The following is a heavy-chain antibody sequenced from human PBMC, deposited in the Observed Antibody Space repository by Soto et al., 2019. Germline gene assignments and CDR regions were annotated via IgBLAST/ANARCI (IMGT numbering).Heavy chain of an antibody. CDR1: GFTFSSYV. CDR2: ISGSGGST. D-gene: IGHD5-12*01. V-gene: IGHV3-23*01. Sequence: EVQLLESGGGLVQPGGSLRLSCAASGFTFSSYVMSWVRQAPGKGLEWVSAISGSGGSTYYADSVKGRFTISRDNSKNTLYLQMNSLRAEDTAVYYCAKRGYSGYDYYYYMDVWGKGTTVTVSS. J-gene: IGHJ6*03. CDR3: AKRGYSGYDYYYYMDV.